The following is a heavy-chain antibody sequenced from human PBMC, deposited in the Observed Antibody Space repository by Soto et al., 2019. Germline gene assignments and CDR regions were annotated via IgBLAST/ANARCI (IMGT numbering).Heavy chain of an antibody. CDR1: GFNFSDHS. CDR2: ISSSSRPI. Sequence: GGSLRLSCAGSGFNFSDHSMNWVRQAPGKGLEWISYISSSSRPIHYSDSVKGRFTISRDNAKNSVFLQMNSLRDDDTAVYYCARDNKKGFGELGNFDSWGPGALVTVSS. D-gene: IGHD3-10*01. CDR3: ARDNKKGFGELGNFDS. J-gene: IGHJ4*02. V-gene: IGHV3-48*02.